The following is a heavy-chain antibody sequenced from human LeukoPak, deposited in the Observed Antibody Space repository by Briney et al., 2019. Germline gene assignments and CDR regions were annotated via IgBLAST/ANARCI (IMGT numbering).Heavy chain of an antibody. CDR2: XXSNGGXT. J-gene: IGHJ4*02. CDR3: VKGRCSGSSCYGGDY. D-gene: IGHD2-2*01. Sequence: GGSLRLSCSASGFTFSSYXMXXXXQAPXXXXXXXXXXXSNGGXTYYADSVXXXXXISRDNSKNTLYLQMSSLRAEDTAVYYCVKGRCSGSSCYGGDYWGQGTLVSVSS. V-gene: IGHV3-64D*06. CDR1: GFTFSSYX.